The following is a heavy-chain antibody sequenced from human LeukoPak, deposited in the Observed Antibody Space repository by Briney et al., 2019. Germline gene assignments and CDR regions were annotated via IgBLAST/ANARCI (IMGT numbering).Heavy chain of an antibody. CDR2: TSGTTGDT. CDR1: GLTFSTSP. V-gene: IGHV3-23*01. J-gene: IGHJ4*02. Sequence: PGGSLRLSCAASGLTFSTSPMNWVRQAPGKGLEWVSTSGTTGDTYYADSVKGRFTISRDNSKNTLYLQMTSQRAEATALYYCATKTPGNYPYDYWGQGTLVIVSP. CDR3: ATKTPGNYPYDY. D-gene: IGHD3-22*01.